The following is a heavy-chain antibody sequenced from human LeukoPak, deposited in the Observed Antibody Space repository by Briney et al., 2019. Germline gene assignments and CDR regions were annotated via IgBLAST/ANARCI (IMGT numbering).Heavy chain of an antibody. CDR3: ARGRVRGVITGYYFDY. CDR1: GITLSNYG. CDR2: LSGSGGGT. J-gene: IGHJ4*02. Sequence: GGSLRLSCAVSGITLSNYGMSWVRQAPGKGLEWVAGLSGSGGGTNYADSVQGRFTISRDNPKNTLYLQMNSLRAEDTAVYYCARGRVRGVITGYYFDYWGQGTLVTVSS. V-gene: IGHV3-23*01. D-gene: IGHD3-10*01.